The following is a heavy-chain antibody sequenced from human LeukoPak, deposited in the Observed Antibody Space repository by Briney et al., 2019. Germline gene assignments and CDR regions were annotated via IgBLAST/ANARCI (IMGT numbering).Heavy chain of an antibody. CDR1: GYSIGSGYD. Sequence: ASETLSLTCSVSGYSIGSGYDWAWIRQPPGKGLEWIGSINYSGSTYYKPSLKSRVTISVDTSKNQFSLKLSSVTAADTAIYYCASDAPGLLGYWGQGTLVTVSS. CDR3: ASDAPGLLGY. V-gene: IGHV4-38-2*02. D-gene: IGHD2-15*01. J-gene: IGHJ4*02. CDR2: INYSGST.